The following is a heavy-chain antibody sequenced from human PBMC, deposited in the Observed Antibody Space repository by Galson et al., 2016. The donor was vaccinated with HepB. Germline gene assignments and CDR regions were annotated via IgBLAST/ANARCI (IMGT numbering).Heavy chain of an antibody. CDR3: ARFGTGLDY. J-gene: IGHJ4*02. CDR1: GFSFNTYG. V-gene: IGHV3-33*01. Sequence: SLRLSCAASGFSFNTYGMHWVRQAPGKGLEWVALIWYDGSKKYYVDSVKGRFTISRNNSQNTLYLQMNSLRAEDTAVYYCARFGTGLDYWGQGTLVDVSS. D-gene: IGHD3/OR15-3a*01. CDR2: IWYDGSKK.